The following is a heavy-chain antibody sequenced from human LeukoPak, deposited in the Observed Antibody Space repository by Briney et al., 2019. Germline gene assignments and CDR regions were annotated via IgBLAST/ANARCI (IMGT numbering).Heavy chain of an antibody. D-gene: IGHD3-3*01. J-gene: IGHJ4*02. Sequence: PGGSLRLSCAASGFTFSNYGMHWVRQAPSKGLEWVAVILYDGSNKDYADSVKGRFTISRDNSESTLYLQMNSLRAEDTAVYYCAKKNDFWSGFTDYWGQGTLVTVSS. V-gene: IGHV3-30*18. CDR3: AKKNDFWSGFTDY. CDR2: ILYDGSNK. CDR1: GFTFSNYG.